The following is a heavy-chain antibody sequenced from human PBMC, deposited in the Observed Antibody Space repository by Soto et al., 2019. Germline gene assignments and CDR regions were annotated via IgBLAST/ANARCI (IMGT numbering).Heavy chain of an antibody. Sequence: QVQLVQSGAEVKKPGSSVKVSCKASGGTFSSYAISWVRQAPGQGLEWMGGIIPIVGTANYAQKFQGRVTITADESTSTDYMELSSLRSEDTAVYYCARDKGHPGIAVAGTSWGMDVWGQGTTVTVSS. J-gene: IGHJ6*02. V-gene: IGHV1-69*12. D-gene: IGHD6-19*01. CDR2: IIPIVGTA. CDR3: ARDKGHPGIAVAGTSWGMDV. CDR1: GGTFSSYA.